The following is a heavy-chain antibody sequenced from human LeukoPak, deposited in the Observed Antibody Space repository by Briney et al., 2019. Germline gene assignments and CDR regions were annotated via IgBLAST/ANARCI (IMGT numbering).Heavy chain of an antibody. Sequence: SVKVSCEASGGTFSSYAIIWVRQAPGQGLEWMGRIIPILGIANYAQKFQGRVTITADKSTSTAYMELSSLRSEDTAVYYCAREGIHNGASDIWGQGTMVTVSS. CDR1: GGTFSSYA. V-gene: IGHV1-69*04. D-gene: IGHD6-13*01. CDR3: AREGIHNGASDI. J-gene: IGHJ3*02. CDR2: IIPILGIA.